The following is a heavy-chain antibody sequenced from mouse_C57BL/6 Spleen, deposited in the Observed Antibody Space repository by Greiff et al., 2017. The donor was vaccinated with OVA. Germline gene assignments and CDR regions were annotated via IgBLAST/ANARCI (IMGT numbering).Heavy chain of an antibody. D-gene: IGHD1-1*01. CDR1: GYSFTSYY. CDR3: ARGGITTVDWYFDV. CDR2: IYPGSGNT. V-gene: IGHV1-66*01. Sequence: VQLQQSGPELVKPGASVKISCKASGYSFTSYYIHWVKQRPGQGLEWIGWIYPGSGNTTYNEKFKGKATLTADTSSSTAYMQLSSLTSEYSAVYYCARGGITTVDWYFDVWGTGTTVTVSS. J-gene: IGHJ1*03.